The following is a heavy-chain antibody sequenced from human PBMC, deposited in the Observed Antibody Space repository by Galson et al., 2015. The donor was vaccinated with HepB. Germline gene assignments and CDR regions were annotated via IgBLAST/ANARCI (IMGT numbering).Heavy chain of an antibody. D-gene: IGHD5-12*01. CDR3: SRAPPSYSGYHVNWFDP. Sequence: CAISGASVSSNSAAWNWNRQSPSRGLEWLGRTYYKSKWYNDYAVSVKSRITINPDTSKNQYPLQLNPVTPEDTAVYYYSRAPPSYSGYHVNWFDPWGQGALVTVSS. CDR1: GASVSSNSAA. J-gene: IGHJ5*02. V-gene: IGHV6-1*01. CDR2: TYYKSKWYN.